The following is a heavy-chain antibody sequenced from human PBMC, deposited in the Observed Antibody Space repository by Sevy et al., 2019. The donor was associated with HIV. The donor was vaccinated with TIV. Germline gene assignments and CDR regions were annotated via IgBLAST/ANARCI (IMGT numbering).Heavy chain of an antibody. J-gene: IGHJ3*02. Sequence: GGSLRLSCAASGFPVSSNYMSWVRQAPGKGLEWVSVISGSGVSTYYADSVKGRFTISRDNSKNTLYLQLNSLRAEDTAVYYCAKSMGGFDAFDIWGQGTMVTVSS. D-gene: IGHD6-25*01. CDR2: ISGSGVST. V-gene: IGHV3-23*01. CDR1: GFPVSSNY. CDR3: AKSMGGFDAFDI.